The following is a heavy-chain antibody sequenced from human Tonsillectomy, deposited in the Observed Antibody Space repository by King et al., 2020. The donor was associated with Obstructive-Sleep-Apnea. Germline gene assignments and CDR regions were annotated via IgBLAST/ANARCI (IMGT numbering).Heavy chain of an antibody. CDR1: GFTFSRYW. Sequence: EVQLVESGGGLVQPGGSLRLSCAASGFTFSRYWMSWVRQAPGKGLEWVANIKEDGSEKYYVDSVKGRFTMSRDNAKNSLSLQMNSLRAEDTAVYYGARGPLCRSTSLLTYYYYYGMDVWGQGTTVTVSS. J-gene: IGHJ6*02. V-gene: IGHV3-7*03. CDR3: ARGPLCRSTSLLTYYYYYGMDV. CDR2: IKEDGSEK. D-gene: IGHD2-2*01.